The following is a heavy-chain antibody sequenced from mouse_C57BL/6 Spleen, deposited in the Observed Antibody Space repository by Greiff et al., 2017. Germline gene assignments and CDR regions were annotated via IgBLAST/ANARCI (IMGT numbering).Heavy chain of an antibody. CDR1: GYTFTDHI. D-gene: IGHD3-2*02. CDR2: IYPVSGET. J-gene: IGHJ4*01. V-gene: IGHV1-11*01. CDR3: GREAAQATGAMDY. Sequence: VQLQQSGAELASPGASVTLSCKASGYTFTDHIMNWVKKRPGQGLEWIGRIYPVSGETNYNQKFMGKATFSVDRSSSTVYMVLNSLTSEDPAVYYCGREAAQATGAMDYWGQGTSVTVSS.